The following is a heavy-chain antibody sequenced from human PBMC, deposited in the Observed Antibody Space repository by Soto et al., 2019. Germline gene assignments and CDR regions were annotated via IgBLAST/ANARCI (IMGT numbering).Heavy chain of an antibody. CDR3: ARSSTFYDY. D-gene: IGHD6-6*01. Sequence: VGSLRLSCAPSGCTLPGYSMNWVRQAPGKGLEWVSYISSSSDTIYYADSVKGRFTISRDNAKNLLYLQMKSLRAEDTAVYYCARSSTFYDYWGQGTPVTVSS. CDR1: GCTLPGYS. V-gene: IGHV3-48*01. CDR2: ISSSSDTI. J-gene: IGHJ4*02.